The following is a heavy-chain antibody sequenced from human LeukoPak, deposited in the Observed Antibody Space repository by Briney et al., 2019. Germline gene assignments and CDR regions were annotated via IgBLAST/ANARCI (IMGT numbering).Heavy chain of an antibody. CDR3: ASYPRGVIVSADDAFDI. CDR1: GGSISSYY. CDR2: IYTSGST. Sequence: SETLSLTCTVSGGSISSYYWSWIRQPAGKGLEWIGRIYTSGSTNYNPSLKNRVTMSVDTSKNQFSLKLSSVTAADTAVYYCASYPRGVIVSADDAFDIWGQGTMVTVSS. V-gene: IGHV4-4*07. J-gene: IGHJ3*02. D-gene: IGHD3-16*02.